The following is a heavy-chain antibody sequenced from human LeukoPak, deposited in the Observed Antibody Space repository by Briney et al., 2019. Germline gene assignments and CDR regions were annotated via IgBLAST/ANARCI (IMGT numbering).Heavy chain of an antibody. CDR2: IIPILGIA. D-gene: IGHD3-10*01. Sequence: SVKVSCTASGGTFSSYTISWVRQAPGQGLEWMGRIIPILGIANYAQKVQGRVTITADKTTSTAYMELSSLRSEDTAVYYCASGRSSGYYYGMDVWGQGTTVTVSS. V-gene: IGHV1-69*02. CDR3: ASGRSSGYYYGMDV. J-gene: IGHJ6*02. CDR1: GGTFSSYT.